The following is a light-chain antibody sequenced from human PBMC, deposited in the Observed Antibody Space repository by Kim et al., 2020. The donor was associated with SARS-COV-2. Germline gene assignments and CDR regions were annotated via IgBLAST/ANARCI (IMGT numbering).Light chain of an antibody. CDR3: QSRDSSGKVI. CDR1: SLRSDY. CDR2: GKN. V-gene: IGLV3-19*01. J-gene: IGLJ2*01. Sequence: SSELTQDPAVSVALGQTVRITCQGDSLRSDYGTWYQQKPRQAPVLVIYGKNNRPSGIPDRFSGSTSGNTASLTISGAQAEDEADFYCQSRDSSGKVIFGGGTKVTVL.